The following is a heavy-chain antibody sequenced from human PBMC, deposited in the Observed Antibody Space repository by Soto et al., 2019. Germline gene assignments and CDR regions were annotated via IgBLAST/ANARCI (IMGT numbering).Heavy chain of an antibody. Sequence: PSETLSLTCTVSGGSISSYYWSWIRQPPGKGLEWIGYIYYSGSTNYNPSLKSRVTISVDTSKNQFSLKLSSVTAADTAVYYCARSRRITIFGVPLNYGMDVWGQGTTVTVSS. CDR1: GGSISSYY. CDR3: ARSRRITIFGVPLNYGMDV. D-gene: IGHD3-3*01. CDR2: IYYSGST. J-gene: IGHJ6*02. V-gene: IGHV4-59*01.